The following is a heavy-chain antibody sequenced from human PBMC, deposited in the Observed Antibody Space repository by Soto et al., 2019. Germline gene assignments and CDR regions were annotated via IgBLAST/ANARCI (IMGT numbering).Heavy chain of an antibody. J-gene: IGHJ6*02. CDR3: ARQTYYDFWSGYYYGMDV. D-gene: IGHD3-3*01. CDR1: GGSISSYY. CDR2: IYYSGST. V-gene: IGHV4-59*01. Sequence: LSLTCTVSGGSISSYYWSWIRQPPGKGLEWIGYIYYSGSTNYNPSLKSRVTISVDTSKNQFSLKLSSVTAADTAVYYCARQTYYDFWSGYYYGMDVWGQGTTVTVSS.